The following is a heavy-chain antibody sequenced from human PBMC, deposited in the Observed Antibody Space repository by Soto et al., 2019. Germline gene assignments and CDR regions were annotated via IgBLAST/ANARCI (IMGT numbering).Heavy chain of an antibody. D-gene: IGHD4-4*01. CDR3: ARPLWRNDYNWGYFDL. CDR1: GFTFSSYA. J-gene: IGHJ2*01. Sequence: QVQLVESGGGVVQPGRSLRLSCAASGFTFSSYAMHWVRQAPGKGLEWVAVISYDGSNKYYADSVKGRFTISRDNSKNTRYLQLYCLRAEDTAVYYCARPLWRNDYNWGYFDLWGRGTLVIVSS. CDR2: ISYDGSNK. V-gene: IGHV3-30-3*01.